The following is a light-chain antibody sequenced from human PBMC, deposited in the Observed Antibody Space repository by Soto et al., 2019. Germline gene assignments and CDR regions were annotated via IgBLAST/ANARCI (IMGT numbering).Light chain of an antibody. J-gene: IGLJ2*01. V-gene: IGLV1-51*01. Sequence: QSALTQPPSVSAAPGQKVTISCSGTTSNIGSNYVSWYQQLPGTAPKLLIFDNNKRPSGIPDRFSGSKSGTSATLAINGLQTGDEADYYCGTWDGSLTAVVFGGGTKLTVL. CDR1: TSNIGSNY. CDR2: DNN. CDR3: GTWDGSLTAVV.